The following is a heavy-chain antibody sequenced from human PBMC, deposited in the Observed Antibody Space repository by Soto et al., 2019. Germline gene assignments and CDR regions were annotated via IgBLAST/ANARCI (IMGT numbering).Heavy chain of an antibody. V-gene: IGHV4-39*01. CDR2: IYYSGST. J-gene: IGHJ4*02. D-gene: IGHD3-10*01. CDR1: GGSISSSSYY. CDR3: ATDGVVVRGVSIAFDY. Sequence: QLQESGPGLVKPSETLSLTCTVSGGSISSSSYYWGWIRQPPGKGLEWIGSIYYSGSTYYNPSLKSRVTISVDTSKNQFSLKLSSVTAADTAVYYCATDGVVVRGVSIAFDYWGQGTLVTVSS.